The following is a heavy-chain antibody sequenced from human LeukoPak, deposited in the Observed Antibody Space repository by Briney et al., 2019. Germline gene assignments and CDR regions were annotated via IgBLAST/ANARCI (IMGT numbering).Heavy chain of an antibody. D-gene: IGHD6-6*01. J-gene: IGHJ3*02. Sequence: PGGSLRLSCAASGFTFSSYWMSWVRQAPGKGLEWVANIKQDGSEKYYVDSVKGRFTISRDNAKNSLYLQMNSLRAEDTAVYYCAKSTTHSSSSGRGAFDIWGQGTMVTVSS. CDR1: GFTFSSYW. CDR3: AKSTTHSSSSGRGAFDI. V-gene: IGHV3-7*01. CDR2: IKQDGSEK.